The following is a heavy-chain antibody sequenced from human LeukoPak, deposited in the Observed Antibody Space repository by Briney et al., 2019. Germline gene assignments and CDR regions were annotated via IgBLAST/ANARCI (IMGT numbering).Heavy chain of an antibody. Sequence: SETLSLTCSVSGGSISSSSYYWGWIRQPPGKGLERIGSVYYSGSTYYNLSLKSRLTISVDTSKNQFSLKLSSVTAADTAVYYCARLSLIVGGIDYWGQGTLVTVSS. CDR3: ARLSLIVGGIDY. CDR2: VYYSGST. D-gene: IGHD1-26*01. CDR1: GGSISSSSYY. V-gene: IGHV4-39*01. J-gene: IGHJ4*02.